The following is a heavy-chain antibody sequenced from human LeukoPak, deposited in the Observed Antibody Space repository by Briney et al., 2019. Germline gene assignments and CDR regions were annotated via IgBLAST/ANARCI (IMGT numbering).Heavy chain of an antibody. CDR1: GGSFSGYY. J-gene: IGHJ4*02. D-gene: IGHD6-13*01. CDR2: INHSGST. CDR3: ARAAYSSSHYFDY. V-gene: IGHV4-34*01. Sequence: ETLSLTCAVYGGSFSGYYWSWIRQPPGKGLEWIGEINHSGSTNYNPSLKSRVTISVDTSKNQFFLKLSSVTAADTAVYYCARAAYSSSHYFDYWGQGTLVTVSS.